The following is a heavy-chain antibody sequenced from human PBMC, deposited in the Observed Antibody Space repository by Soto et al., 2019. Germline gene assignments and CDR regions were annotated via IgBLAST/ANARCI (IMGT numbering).Heavy chain of an antibody. Sequence: GASVKVSCKASGYTFTSYGISWVRQAPGQGLEWMGWISAYNGNTNYAQKLQGRVTMTTDTSTSTAYMELRSLRSDDTAVYYCARTPPKLVSLSATHLHAFDIWGQGTMVTGSS. CDR1: GYTFTSYG. V-gene: IGHV1-18*01. CDR2: ISAYNGNT. J-gene: IGHJ3*02. D-gene: IGHD6-6*01. CDR3: ARTPPKLVSLSATHLHAFDI.